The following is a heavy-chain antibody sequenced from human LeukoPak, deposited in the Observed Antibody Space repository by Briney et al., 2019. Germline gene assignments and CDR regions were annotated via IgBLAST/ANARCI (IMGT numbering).Heavy chain of an antibody. D-gene: IGHD5-12*01. V-gene: IGHV4-59*01. CDR2: MHNSGSS. CDR1: GASTSHFY. CDR3: ARSAEWLRNAFDI. Sequence: SETLSLSCTVSGASTSHFYWNWIRQPPGKGLEWIGYMHNSGSSKHSPSLKSRVTISIDTSKNQFSLQLTSVTAADTAVYYCARSAEWLRNAFDIWGQGTMVSVSS. J-gene: IGHJ3*02.